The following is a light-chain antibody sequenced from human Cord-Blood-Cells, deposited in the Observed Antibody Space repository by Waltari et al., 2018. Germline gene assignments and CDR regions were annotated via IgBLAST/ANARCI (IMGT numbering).Light chain of an antibody. Sequence: EIVLTQSPATLSLSPGERATLSCRASQSVSSYLAWYQQKPGQAPGPLIYDASNRATGIPARFSGSGSGTDFTLTICSLEPEDFAVYYCQQRSNWPPRLTFGGGTKVEIK. CDR2: DAS. CDR1: QSVSSY. J-gene: IGKJ4*01. V-gene: IGKV3-11*01. CDR3: QQRSNWPPRLT.